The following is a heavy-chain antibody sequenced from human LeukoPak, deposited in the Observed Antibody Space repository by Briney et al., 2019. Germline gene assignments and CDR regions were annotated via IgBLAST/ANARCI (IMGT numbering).Heavy chain of an antibody. CDR1: GYTFSRYY. D-gene: IGHD4-17*01. Sequence: AASVKVSCKASGYTFSRYYMHWVRQAPGQGLEWMGIINPSGGSASTAQRFQGRVTMTMTRDTSTSTVYMELSSLRSEDTAVYYCAREGATVTTYYYYYYMDVWGKGTTVTVSS. CDR2: INPSGGSA. J-gene: IGHJ6*03. V-gene: IGHV1-46*01. CDR3: AREGATVTTYYYYYYMDV.